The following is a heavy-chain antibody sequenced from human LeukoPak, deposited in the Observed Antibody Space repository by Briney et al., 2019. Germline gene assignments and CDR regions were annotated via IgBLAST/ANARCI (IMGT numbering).Heavy chain of an antibody. V-gene: IGHV3-7*01. CDR3: ARSGCPGGSCYLRYSWLDL. Sequence: GGSLRLSCAASGFTFNNYWMSWVRQAPGKGLEWVANIKQDGTERFYVDSVKGRFTISRDNAKNSLYLQMNSLRAEDTAVYYCARSGCPGGSCYLRYSWLDLWGRGTLVTVSS. D-gene: IGHD2-15*01. CDR2: IKQDGTER. CDR1: GFTFNNYW. J-gene: IGHJ5*02.